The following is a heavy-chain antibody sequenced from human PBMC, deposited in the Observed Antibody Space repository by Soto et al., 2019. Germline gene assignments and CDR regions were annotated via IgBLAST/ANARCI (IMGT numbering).Heavy chain of an antibody. CDR2: IYWDDDK. Sequence: SGPTLVNPTQTLTLTCSFSGFSLSASGVGVGWIRQPPGKALEWLALIYWDDDKRYSPSLKSKLTVTKDTSKNRVVLTMTNMDPVDTATYYCAHRVTATGGFDYWGQGTLVTVSS. J-gene: IGHJ4*02. D-gene: IGHD7-27*01. CDR3: AHRVTATGGFDY. CDR1: GFSLSASGVG. V-gene: IGHV2-5*02.